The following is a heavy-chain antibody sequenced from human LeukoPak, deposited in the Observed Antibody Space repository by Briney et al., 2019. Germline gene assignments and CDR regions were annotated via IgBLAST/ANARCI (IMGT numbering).Heavy chain of an antibody. Sequence: ASVKVSCKASGYTFTSYDINWVRQATGQGLEWMGWMNPNSGNTGYAQKFQGRVTMTRNTSISTAYMELSSLRSEDTAVYYSARGLSPRIAARRYYYYYMDVWGKGTTVSVSS. V-gene: IGHV1-8*01. J-gene: IGHJ6*03. D-gene: IGHD6-6*01. CDR3: ARGLSPRIAARRYYYYYMDV. CDR2: MNPNSGNT. CDR1: GYTFTSYD.